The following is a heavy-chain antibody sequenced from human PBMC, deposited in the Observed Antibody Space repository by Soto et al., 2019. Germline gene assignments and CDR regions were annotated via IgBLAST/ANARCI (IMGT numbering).Heavy chain of an antibody. Sequence: SETLSLTCAVYGGSFSGYYWSWIRQPPGKGLEWIGEINHSGSTNYNPSLKSRVTISVDTSKNQFSLKLSSVTAADTAVYYCARKTGNWFDPWGQGTLVTVSS. D-gene: IGHD1-1*01. CDR1: GGSFSGYY. J-gene: IGHJ5*02. V-gene: IGHV4-34*01. CDR2: INHSGST. CDR3: ARKTGNWFDP.